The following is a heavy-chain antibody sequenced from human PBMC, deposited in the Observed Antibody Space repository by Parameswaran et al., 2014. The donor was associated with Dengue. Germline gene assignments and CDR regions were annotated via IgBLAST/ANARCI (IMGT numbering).Heavy chain of an antibody. CDR1: GFTVSSNY. CDR3: ARDWRHLGSYKHYYYGMDV. Sequence: QAGGSLRLSCAASGFTVSSNYMSWVRQAPGKGLEWVSVIYSGGSTYYADSVKGRFTISRDNSKNTLYLQMNSLRAEDTAVYYCARDWRHLGSYKHYYYGMDVWGQGTTVTVSS. CDR2: IYSGGST. D-gene: IGHD1-26*01. J-gene: IGHJ6*02. V-gene: IGHV3-53*01.